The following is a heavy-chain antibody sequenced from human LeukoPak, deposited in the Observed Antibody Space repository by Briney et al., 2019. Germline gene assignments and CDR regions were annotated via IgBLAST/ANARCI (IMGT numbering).Heavy chain of an antibody. V-gene: IGHV4-30-2*01. CDR2: IYHSGST. CDR3: ARVTYDYVWGSYRAGYFDY. J-gene: IGHJ4*02. CDR1: GGSISSGGYS. Sequence: PSETLSLTCAVSGGSISSGGYSWSWIRQPPGKGLEWIGYIYHSGSTYYNPSLKSRVTISVDRSKNQFSLKLSSVTAADTAVYYCARVTYDYVWGSYRAGYFDYWGQGTLVTVSS. D-gene: IGHD3-16*02.